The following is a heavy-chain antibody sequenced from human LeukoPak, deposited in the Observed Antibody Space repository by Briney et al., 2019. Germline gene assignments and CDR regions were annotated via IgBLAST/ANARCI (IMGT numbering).Heavy chain of an antibody. V-gene: IGHV3-23*01. CDR1: GFTFSSSA. D-gene: IGHD6-13*01. CDR3: AKDRDSSWTFNWFDP. J-gene: IGHJ5*02. Sequence: GGSLRLSCAASGFTFSSSAMTWVRHTPGKGLEWVSAIDDSGFNTYYADSVKGRFTISRDNSNNPLSLQMNSLRAEDTAVYYCAKDRDSSWTFNWFDPWGKRTLVTVSS. CDR2: IDDSGFNT.